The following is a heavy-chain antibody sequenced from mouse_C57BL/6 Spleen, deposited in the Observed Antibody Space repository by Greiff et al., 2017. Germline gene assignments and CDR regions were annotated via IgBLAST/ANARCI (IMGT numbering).Heavy chain of an antibody. D-gene: IGHD1-1*02. V-gene: IGHV1-15*01. CDR1: GYTFTDYE. Sequence: VKLQESGAELARPGASVTLSCKASGYTFTDYEMHWVKQTPVHGLEWIGAIDPETGGTAYNQKFKGKAILTADKSSSTAYMALRSLTAEDSAVYYCTRHMGKGYWGQGTTLTVSS. CDR3: TRHMGKGY. J-gene: IGHJ2*01. CDR2: IDPETGGT.